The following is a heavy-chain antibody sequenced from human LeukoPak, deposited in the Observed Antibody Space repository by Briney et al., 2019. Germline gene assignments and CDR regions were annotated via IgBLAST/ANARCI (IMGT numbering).Heavy chain of an antibody. Sequence: ASVKVSFKASGYTFTSYGISWVRQAPGQGLEWMGWISAYNGNTNYAQKLQGRVTMTTDTSTSTAYMELRSLRSDDTAVYYCARDHCSGGSCEGFDYWGQGTLVTVSS. CDR3: ARDHCSGGSCEGFDY. CDR1: GYTFTSYG. J-gene: IGHJ4*02. D-gene: IGHD2-15*01. CDR2: ISAYNGNT. V-gene: IGHV1-18*01.